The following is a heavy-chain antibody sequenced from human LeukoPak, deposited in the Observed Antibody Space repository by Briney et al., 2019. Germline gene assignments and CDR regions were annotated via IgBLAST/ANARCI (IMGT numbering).Heavy chain of an antibody. CDR2: INPNSGGT. V-gene: IGHV1-2*02. Sequence: ASVKVSCKASGYTFTGYYMHWVRQAPGQGLEWMGWINPNSGGTNYAQKFQGRVTMTRDTSISTAYMELSRLRSDDTAVYYRARDIFPYCGGDCYVDYWGQGTLVTVSS. J-gene: IGHJ4*02. D-gene: IGHD2-21*02. CDR1: GYTFTGYY. CDR3: ARDIFPYCGGDCYVDY.